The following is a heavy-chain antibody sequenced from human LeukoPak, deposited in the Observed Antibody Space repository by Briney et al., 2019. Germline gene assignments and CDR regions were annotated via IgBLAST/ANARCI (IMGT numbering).Heavy chain of an antibody. D-gene: IGHD5-24*01. Sequence: GGSLRLSCATSGFTFSTYWMSWVRQAPGKGLEWVANIKQDGSKKSYVDSVKGRFTISRDNAKNSLYLQMNSLRAEDTAIYYCTRVGYIDEGIDYWGQGTLVTVS. V-gene: IGHV3-7*04. J-gene: IGHJ4*02. CDR3: TRVGYIDEGIDY. CDR2: IKQDGSKK. CDR1: GFTFSTYW.